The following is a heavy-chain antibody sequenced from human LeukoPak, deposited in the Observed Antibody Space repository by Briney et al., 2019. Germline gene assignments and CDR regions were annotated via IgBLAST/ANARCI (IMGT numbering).Heavy chain of an antibody. J-gene: IGHJ4*02. CDR3: ARGIASSRSVAIDL. D-gene: IGHD6-13*01. V-gene: IGHV3-74*01. Sequence: GGSLRLSCAASEFPFSSHWMYWVRQAPGKGLVWVARLSGDGSTTRHADSVRGRFTISRDNAKSTLYLQMDSLRVEDTALYYCARGIASSRSVAIDLWGRGTLVVVSS. CDR1: EFPFSSHW. CDR2: LSGDGSTT.